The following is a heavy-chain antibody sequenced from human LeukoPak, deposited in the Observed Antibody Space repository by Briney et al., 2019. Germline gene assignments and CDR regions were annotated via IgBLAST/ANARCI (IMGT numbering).Heavy chain of an antibody. J-gene: IGHJ4*02. V-gene: IGHV3-23*01. CDR1: GFNFRIHG. CDR2: IGVSGIHT. Sequence: GGTLRLSCAASGFNFRIHGINWVRQAPGKGLEWVSAIGVSGIHTYFADSVRGRFSISRDDSRNTVYLQMNSPRAEDTAVYYCARDPYYFDYWGQGTLVTVSS. CDR3: ARDPYYFDY.